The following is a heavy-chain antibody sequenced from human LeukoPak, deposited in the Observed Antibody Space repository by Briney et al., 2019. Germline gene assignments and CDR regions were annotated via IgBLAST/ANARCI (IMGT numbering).Heavy chain of an antibody. Sequence: PSETLSLTCTVSGGSISSNSYYWGWIRQPPGKGLQWIGSIYYSGSTYYNPSLKSRVTISVDTSKNQFSLKLSSVTAADTAVYYCARAHPYLYDFWSGYYNRGAVDAFDIWGQGTMVTVSS. CDR2: IYYSGST. CDR1: GGSISSNSYY. CDR3: ARAHPYLYDFWSGYYNRGAVDAFDI. J-gene: IGHJ3*02. V-gene: IGHV4-39*01. D-gene: IGHD3-3*01.